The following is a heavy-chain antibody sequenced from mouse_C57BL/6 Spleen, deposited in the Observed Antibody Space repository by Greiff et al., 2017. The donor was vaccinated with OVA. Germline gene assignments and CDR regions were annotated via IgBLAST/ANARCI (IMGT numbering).Heavy chain of an antibody. D-gene: IGHD2-1*01. CDR3: ARDADGNFDY. CDR1: GFTFSDFY. CDR2: SRNKANDYTT. J-gene: IGHJ2*01. Sequence: EVMLVESGGGLVQSGRSLRLSCATSGFTFSDFYMEWVRQAPGKGLEWIAASRNKANDYTTEYSASVKGRFIVSRDTSQSILYLQMNDLRAEDTAIYYCARDADGNFDYWGQGTTLTVSS. V-gene: IGHV7-1*01.